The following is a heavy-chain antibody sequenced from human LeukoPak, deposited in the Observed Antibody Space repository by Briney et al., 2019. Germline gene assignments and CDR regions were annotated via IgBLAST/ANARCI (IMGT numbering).Heavy chain of an antibody. V-gene: IGHV3-15*01. CDR1: GFTFTNAW. J-gene: IGHJ4*02. CDR2: FKSTTGGGTT. Sequence: GGSLRLSCAASGFTFTNAWMYWVRQAPGKGLEWVGRFKSTTGGGTTDYAAPVKGRFTISRDDSKNTLYLQMNSLKTEDTAVYYCTTQGRGYYYFDCWGQGTLVTVSS. D-gene: IGHD3-22*01. CDR3: TTQGRGYYYFDC.